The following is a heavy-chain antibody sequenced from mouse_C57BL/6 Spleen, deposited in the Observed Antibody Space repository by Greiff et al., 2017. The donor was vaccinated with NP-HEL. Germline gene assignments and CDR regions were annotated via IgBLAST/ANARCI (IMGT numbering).Heavy chain of an antibody. CDR3: AREGSYYSNPLAY. V-gene: IGHV5-4*01. D-gene: IGHD2-5*01. CDR2: ISDGGSYT. CDR1: GFTFSSYA. Sequence: EVNVVESGGGLVKPGGSLKLSCAASGFTFSSYAMSWVRQTPEKRLEWVATISDGGSYTYYPDNVKGRFTISRDNAKNNLYLQMSHLKSEDTAMYYCAREGSYYSNPLAYWGQGTLVTVSA. J-gene: IGHJ3*01.